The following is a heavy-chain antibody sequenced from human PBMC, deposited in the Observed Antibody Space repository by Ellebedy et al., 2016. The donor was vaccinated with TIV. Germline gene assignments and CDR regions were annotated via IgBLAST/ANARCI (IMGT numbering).Heavy chain of an antibody. Sequence: GESLKISCAASGFIFSTNAMSWVRQATGKGLEWVSGVSGNGGSTYYADSVKGRFTISRDNFKSTLYLQMNSLRAEDTAIYYCVKICRTSSCYGAISGDYWGQGTLVTVSS. CDR1: GFIFSTNA. V-gene: IGHV3-23*01. CDR3: VKICRTSSCYGAISGDY. J-gene: IGHJ4*02. D-gene: IGHD2-2*01. CDR2: VSGNGGST.